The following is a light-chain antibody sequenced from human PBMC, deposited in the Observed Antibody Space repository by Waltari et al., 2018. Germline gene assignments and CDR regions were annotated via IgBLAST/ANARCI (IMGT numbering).Light chain of an antibody. CDR1: QSVLYDSNNKNY. V-gene: IGKV4-1*01. CDR2: VAS. CDR3: QQCYGLPLT. Sequence: DIVMTQSPDSLAVSLGERATINCKSSQSVLYDSNNKNYLGWYQKKPGQPPKLLISVASTRESGVPDRFSGSGSGTDFTLTISSLQAEDVAVYYCQQCYGLPLTFGPGTRVDIK. J-gene: IGKJ3*01.